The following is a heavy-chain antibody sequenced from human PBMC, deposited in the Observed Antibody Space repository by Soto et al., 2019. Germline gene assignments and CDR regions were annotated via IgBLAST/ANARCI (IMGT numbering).Heavy chain of an antibody. J-gene: IGHJ6*02. Sequence: QVPLVESGGGVVQPGRSLRLSCAASGFTFSSYAMHWVRQAPGKGLEWVAVISYDGSNKYYADSVKGRFTISRDNSKNSRYRPMIRLRAEDTAVYYCAWWEVWQYQLLSLRCYYYGMDVWGQGTTVTVSS. CDR3: AWWEVWQYQLLSLRCYYYGMDV. D-gene: IGHD2-2*01. V-gene: IGHV3-30-3*01. CDR1: GFTFSSYA. CDR2: ISYDGSNK.